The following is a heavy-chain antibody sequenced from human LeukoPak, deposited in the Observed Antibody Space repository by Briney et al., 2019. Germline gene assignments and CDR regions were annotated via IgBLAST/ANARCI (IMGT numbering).Heavy chain of an antibody. D-gene: IGHD6-13*01. CDR3: ARDVGYSSSWYRGSWFDP. CDR2: MNPNSGNT. CDR1: GYTFTSYD. V-gene: IGHV1-8*03. Sequence: ASVKVSCKASGYTFTSYDINWVRQATGQGLEWMGWMNPNSGNTGYAQKFQGRVTITRNTSISTAYMELSSLRSEDTAVYYCARDVGYSSSWYRGSWFDPWGQGTLVTVSS. J-gene: IGHJ5*02.